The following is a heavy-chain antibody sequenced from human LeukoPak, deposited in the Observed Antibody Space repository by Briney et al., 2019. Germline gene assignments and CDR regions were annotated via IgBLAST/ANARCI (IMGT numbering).Heavy chain of an antibody. D-gene: IGHD3-9*01. J-gene: IGHJ4*02. V-gene: IGHV3-33*06. CDR3: VKDGYEILTGYYTGLDY. Sequence: GGSLRLSCAASGFTFSSYGMHWVRQAPGEGLEWVAVIWYDGSHQYYGDSVKGRFIISGDNSQNTLFLHMSSLRAEDTAMYYCVKDGYEILTGYYTGLDYWGQGTLVTVSS. CDR2: IWYDGSHQ. CDR1: GFTFSSYG.